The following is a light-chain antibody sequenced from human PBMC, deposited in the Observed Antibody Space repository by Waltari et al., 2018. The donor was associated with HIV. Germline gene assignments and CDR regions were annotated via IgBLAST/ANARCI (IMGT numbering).Light chain of an antibody. CDR2: EVT. J-gene: IGLJ2*01. CDR1: HSAIGSYDY. V-gene: IGLV2-8*01. Sequence: QSALTQPPSASGSPGQSVTLSCTGSHSAIGSYDYVSLYQLHPGKAPKLVISEVTKRPSGVSDRFSGSKSANTAFLTVSGLQAEDEADYYCSSFADRDGFYVLFGGGTRLTVL. CDR3: SSFADRDGFYVL.